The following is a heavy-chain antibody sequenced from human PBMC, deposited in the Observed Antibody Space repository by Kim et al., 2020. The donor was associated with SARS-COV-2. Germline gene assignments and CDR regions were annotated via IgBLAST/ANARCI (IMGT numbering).Heavy chain of an antibody. CDR1: GFTFSDYY. Sequence: GGSLRLSCAASGFTFSDYYMSWIRQAPGKGLEWVSYISSSSSYTNYADSVKGRFTISRDNAKNSLYLQMNSLRAEDTAVYYCARAFDYGDYAGNSEIDYWGQGTLVTVSS. CDR2: ISSSSSYT. V-gene: IGHV3-11*06. D-gene: IGHD4-17*01. J-gene: IGHJ4*02. CDR3: ARAFDYGDYAGNSEIDY.